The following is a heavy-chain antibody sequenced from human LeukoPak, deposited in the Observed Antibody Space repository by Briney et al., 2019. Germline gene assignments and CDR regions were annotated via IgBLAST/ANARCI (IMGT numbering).Heavy chain of an antibody. J-gene: IGHJ6*01. V-gene: IGHV3-33*01. CDR2: KWYEGSNK. CDR1: GFTLSSYG. D-gene: IGHD2-2*01. Sequence: PGRSLRLSCAAPGFTLSSYGMHWVRQAPGKGLEWVAVKWYEGSNKYYADSVKGRFTISRDNSKNTLYLQMNSLRAEDTAVYYCARGYQLHHYYYYGMDVWGKGTTVTVSS. CDR3: ARGYQLHHYYYYGMDV.